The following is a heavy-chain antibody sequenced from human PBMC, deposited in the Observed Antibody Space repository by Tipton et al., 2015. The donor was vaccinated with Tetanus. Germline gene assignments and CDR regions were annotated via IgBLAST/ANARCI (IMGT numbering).Heavy chain of an antibody. CDR1: GGSMNSYY. Sequence: TLSLTCTVSGGSMNSYYWSWIRQPPGKGLEWIGYIYDNGRTKYNPSLNSRVTISVDTPKKQLSLKLTSVTAADTAVYYCARDPWLDYWGQGTLVTVSS. CDR3: ARDPWLDY. J-gene: IGHJ4*02. V-gene: IGHV4-59*01. CDR2: IYDNGRT.